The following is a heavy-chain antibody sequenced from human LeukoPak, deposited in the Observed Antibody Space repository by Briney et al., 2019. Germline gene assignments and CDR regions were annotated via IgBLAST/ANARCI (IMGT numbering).Heavy chain of an antibody. D-gene: IGHD6-6*01. V-gene: IGHV3-74*01. J-gene: IGHJ1*01. CDR3: ARAQYSSSYFQH. Sequence: PGGSLRLSCVASGFTFSSYWMHWVRQAPGKGVVWFSRINSDGSTTNYAHSVKGRFTISRDNAKNTLYLQMNSLRAEDTAVYYCARAQYSSSYFQHWGHGTLVTVSS. CDR2: INSDGSTT. CDR1: GFTFSSYW.